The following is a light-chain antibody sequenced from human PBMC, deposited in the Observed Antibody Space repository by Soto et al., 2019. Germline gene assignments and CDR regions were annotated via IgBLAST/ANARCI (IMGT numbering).Light chain of an antibody. J-gene: IGLJ2*01. CDR1: SSDVGGYNY. CDR2: EVT. Sequence: QSALTQPPSASGSPGQSVTISCTGTSSDVGGYNYVSWYQQHPGKAPKLMIYEVTKRPSGVPDRFSGSRSGNTASLTVSGLQAEDEADYYCLSYAGSNNVVFGGGTKVTVL. CDR3: LSYAGSNNVV. V-gene: IGLV2-8*01.